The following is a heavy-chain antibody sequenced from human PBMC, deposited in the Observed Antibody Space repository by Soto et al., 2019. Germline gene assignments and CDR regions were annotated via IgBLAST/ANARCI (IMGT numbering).Heavy chain of an antibody. CDR3: ARDPDTTSKIDH. CDR2: INSSSSPI. CDR1: EFTFSYHY. D-gene: IGHD1-1*01. Sequence: LRLSCTSSEFTFSYHYISWLRQAPGKGLEWVSYINSSSSPIYYADYVKGRFTISRDNAKNSLYMQMSSLRSEDTALYYCARDPDTTSKIDHWGQGTQVTVSS. V-gene: IGHV3-11*01. J-gene: IGHJ4*02.